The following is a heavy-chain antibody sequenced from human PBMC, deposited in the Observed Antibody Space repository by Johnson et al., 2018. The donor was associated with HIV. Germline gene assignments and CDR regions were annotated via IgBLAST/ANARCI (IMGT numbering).Heavy chain of an antibody. CDR3: AREGRLGSYLGGVAFDI. CDR2: TSYDGSNK. J-gene: IGHJ3*02. CDR1: GFTFSSYA. D-gene: IGHD1-26*01. V-gene: IGHV3-30-3*01. Sequence: QVQLVESGGGVVQPGGSLRLSCAASGFTFSSYAMHWVRQAPGKGLEWVAVTSYDGSNKYYADSVKGRFTISRDNSKNTLYLQMNSLRAEDTAVYYCAREGRLGSYLGGVAFDIWGQGTMVTVSS.